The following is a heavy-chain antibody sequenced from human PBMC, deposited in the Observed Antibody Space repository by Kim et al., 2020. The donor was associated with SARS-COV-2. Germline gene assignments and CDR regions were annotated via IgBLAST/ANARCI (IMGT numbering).Heavy chain of an antibody. J-gene: IGHJ6*02. V-gene: IGHV4-34*01. CDR1: GGSFSGYY. D-gene: IGHD6-19*01. Sequence: SETLSLTCAVYGGSFSGYYWSWIRQPPGKGLEWIGEINHSGSTNYNPSLKSRVTISVDTSKNQFSLKLSSVTAADTAVYYCARALIAVAGSYGMDVWGQGTTVTVSS. CDR3: ARALIAVAGSYGMDV. CDR2: INHSGST.